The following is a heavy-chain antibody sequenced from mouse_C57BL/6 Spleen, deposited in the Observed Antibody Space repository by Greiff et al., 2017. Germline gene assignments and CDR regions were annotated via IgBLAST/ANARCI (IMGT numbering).Heavy chain of an antibody. J-gene: IGHJ2*01. Sequence: DVMLVESGGGLVQPGGSLKLSCAASGFTFSDYYMYWVRQTPEKRLEWVAYISNGGGSTYYPDTVKGRFTISRDNAKNTLYLQMSRLKSEDTAMYYCARRRDDYDYFDYWGQGTTLTVSS. D-gene: IGHD2-4*01. CDR1: GFTFSDYY. CDR2: ISNGGGST. V-gene: IGHV5-12*01. CDR3: ARRRDDYDYFDY.